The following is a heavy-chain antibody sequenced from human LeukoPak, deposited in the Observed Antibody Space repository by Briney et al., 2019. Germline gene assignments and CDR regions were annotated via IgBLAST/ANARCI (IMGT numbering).Heavy chain of an antibody. CDR1: GFTFSNYW. D-gene: IGHD1-1*01. Sequence: GGSLRLSCAASGFTFSNYWMSWVRQAPGKGLEWVANIKQDGSEKYYVDSVKGRFTISRDNAKNSLYLQMNSLRAEDTAVYYCARSPRYNWNDVSAFDIWGQGTMVTVSS. CDR3: ARSPRYNWNDVSAFDI. J-gene: IGHJ3*02. CDR2: IKQDGSEK. V-gene: IGHV3-7*01.